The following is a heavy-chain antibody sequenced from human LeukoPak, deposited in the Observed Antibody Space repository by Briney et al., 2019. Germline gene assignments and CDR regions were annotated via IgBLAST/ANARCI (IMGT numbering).Heavy chain of an antibody. CDR2: INPNSGGT. CDR3: ARADTGYDAFDI. D-gene: IGHD3-9*01. CDR1: GYTFIGYY. V-gene: IGHV1-2*02. J-gene: IGHJ3*02. Sequence: RASLKVSCKASGYTFIGYYMHWVRQAPGAGLEWMGWINPNSGGTNYAQKFQGRVTMARDTSISTAYMELSRLRSDDTAVYYCARADTGYDAFDIWGQGTMVTVSS.